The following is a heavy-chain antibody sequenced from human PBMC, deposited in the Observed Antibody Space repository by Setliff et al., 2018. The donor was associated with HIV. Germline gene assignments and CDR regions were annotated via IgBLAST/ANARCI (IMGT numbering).Heavy chain of an antibody. CDR3: ARARRDSYDRGRRNHYYIDV. CDR2: MNPNSGNT. D-gene: IGHD3-22*01. J-gene: IGHJ6*03. Sequence: ASVKVSCKASGYTFSSYDINWVRQATGQGLEWMGWMNPNSGNTGYAQKFQGRVTMTRDTSISTAYMEMNNLKFEDTAVYYCARARRDSYDRGRRNHYYIDVWGKGTTVTVSS. CDR1: GYTFSSYD. V-gene: IGHV1-8*02.